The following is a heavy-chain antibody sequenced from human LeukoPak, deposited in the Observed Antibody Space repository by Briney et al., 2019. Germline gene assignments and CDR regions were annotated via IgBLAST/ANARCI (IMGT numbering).Heavy chain of an antibody. CDR1: GGSISSYY. CDR2: IYYSGST. Sequence: PSETLSLTCTVSGGSISSYYWSWIRQPPGKGLEWIGYIYYSGSTNYNPSLKSRVTISVDTSKNQFSLKLSSVTAADTAVYYCARTGFLEWLSAGYYYYYYMDVWGKGTTVTVSS. J-gene: IGHJ6*03. D-gene: IGHD3-3*01. CDR3: ARTGFLEWLSAGYYYYYYMDV. V-gene: IGHV4-59*01.